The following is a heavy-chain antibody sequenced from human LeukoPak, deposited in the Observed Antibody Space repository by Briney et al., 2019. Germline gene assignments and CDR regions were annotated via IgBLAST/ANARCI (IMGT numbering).Heavy chain of an antibody. J-gene: IGHJ4*02. V-gene: IGHV1-18*04. D-gene: IGHD3-10*01. CDR2: ISPNNGGT. CDR3: ARDAQITMVRGSFDY. Sequence: ASVKVSYKASGYAFSGYYIHWVRQAPGQGPEWMGWISPNNGGTNYAQKLQGRVTMTTDTSTSTAYMELRSLRSDDTAVYYCARDAQITMVRGSFDYWGQGTLVTVSS. CDR1: GYAFSGYY.